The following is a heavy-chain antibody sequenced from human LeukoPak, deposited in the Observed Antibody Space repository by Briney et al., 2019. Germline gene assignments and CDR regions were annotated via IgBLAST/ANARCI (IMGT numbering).Heavy chain of an antibody. J-gene: IGHJ4*02. Sequence: SETLSLTCAVYGGSFSGYYWSWIRQPPGKGLEWIGEINHSGSTNYNPSLKSRVTISVDTSKNQFSLRLSSVTAADTAVYYCARRPTPGVGATYYFDYWGRGILVTVSS. CDR1: GGSFSGYY. CDR2: INHSGST. CDR3: ARRPTPGVGATYYFDY. D-gene: IGHD1-26*01. V-gene: IGHV4-34*01.